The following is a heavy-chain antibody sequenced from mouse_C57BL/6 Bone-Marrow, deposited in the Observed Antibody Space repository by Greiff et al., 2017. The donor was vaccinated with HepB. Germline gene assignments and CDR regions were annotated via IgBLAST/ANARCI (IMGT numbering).Heavy chain of an antibody. J-gene: IGHJ3*01. V-gene: IGHV1-81*01. CDR3: AREGITTVVARAY. Sequence: QVHVKQSGAELARPGASVKLSCKASGYTFTSYGISWVKQRTGQGLEWIGEIYPRSGNTYYNEKFKGKATLTADKSSSTAYMELRSLTSEDSAVYFCAREGITTVVARAYWGQGTLVTVSA. D-gene: IGHD1-1*01. CDR1: GYTFTSYG. CDR2: IYPRSGNT.